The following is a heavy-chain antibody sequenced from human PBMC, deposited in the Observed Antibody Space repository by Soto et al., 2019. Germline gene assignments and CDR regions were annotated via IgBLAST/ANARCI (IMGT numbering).Heavy chain of an antibody. V-gene: IGHV4-59*01. CDR1: GGSISSYY. Sequence: ETLCFSCAASGGSISSYYWSWIRQPPGKGLEWIGYIYYSGSTNYNPSLKSRVTISLDTSKNPFSLKLSSVTAADTAVYYCARVCAFHIAAAGCFDYWGQGTLVTVYS. D-gene: IGHD6-13*01. J-gene: IGHJ4*02. CDR3: ARVCAFHIAAAGCFDY. CDR2: IYYSGST.